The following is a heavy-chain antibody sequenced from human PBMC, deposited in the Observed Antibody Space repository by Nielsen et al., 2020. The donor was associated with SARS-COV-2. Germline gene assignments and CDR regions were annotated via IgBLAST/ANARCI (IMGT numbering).Heavy chain of an antibody. CDR2: INTDSGEP. CDR3: AREGPHTGWS. J-gene: IGHJ4*02. Sequence: ASVKVSCKASGYIFTTFAINWVRQAPGQGLDWIGWINTDSGEPTYVQGFTGRFAFSLDTTISTAYLDISDLKTDDSAVYFCAREGPHTGWSWGQGSLVTVSS. CDR1: GYIFTTFA. V-gene: IGHV7-4-1*02. D-gene: IGHD6-19*01.